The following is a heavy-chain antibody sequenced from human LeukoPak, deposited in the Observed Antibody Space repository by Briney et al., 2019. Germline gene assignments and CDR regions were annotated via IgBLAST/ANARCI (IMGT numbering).Heavy chain of an antibody. V-gene: IGHV4-34*01. CDR3: ARNYDILTGYVYNWFDP. Sequence: SETLSLTCAVYGGSFSGYCWSWIRQPPGKGLEWIGEINHSGSTNYNPSLKSRVTIPVDTSKNQFSLKLSSVTAADTAVYYCARNYDILTGYVYNWFDPWGQGTLVTVSS. CDR1: GGSFSGYC. CDR2: INHSGST. D-gene: IGHD3-9*01. J-gene: IGHJ5*02.